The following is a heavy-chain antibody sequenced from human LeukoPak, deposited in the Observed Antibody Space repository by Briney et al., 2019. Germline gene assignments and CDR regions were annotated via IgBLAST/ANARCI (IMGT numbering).Heavy chain of an antibody. CDR3: TTVRPATSGYSY. Sequence: PGGSLRLSCVASGFTFSSAWRTWVRQAPGKGLEGVGRIRRRADAGTTDYAAPANGRFNISRDDSKNTVLLQMNSLKTEDTAVYYCTTVRPATSGYSYWGEGTLVTVSS. CDR1: GFTFSSAW. D-gene: IGHD3-22*01. V-gene: IGHV3-15*01. J-gene: IGHJ4*02. CDR2: IRRRADAGTT.